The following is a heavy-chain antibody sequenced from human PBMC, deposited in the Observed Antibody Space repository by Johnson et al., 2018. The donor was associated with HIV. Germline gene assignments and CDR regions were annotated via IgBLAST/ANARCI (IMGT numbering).Heavy chain of an antibody. CDR1: GFTFDDYG. CDR3: ARDRRVGYTTYDAFDI. V-gene: IGHV3-20*04. J-gene: IGHJ3*02. Sequence: VQLVESGGGLIQPGGSLRLSCAASGFTFDDYGMSWVRQAPGKGLEWVSGINWNGGSTGYADSVKGRFTISRDNAKNSLYLQMNSLRAEDTALYYCARDRRVGYTTYDAFDIWGQGTMVTVSS. CDR2: INWNGGST. D-gene: IGHD5-18*01.